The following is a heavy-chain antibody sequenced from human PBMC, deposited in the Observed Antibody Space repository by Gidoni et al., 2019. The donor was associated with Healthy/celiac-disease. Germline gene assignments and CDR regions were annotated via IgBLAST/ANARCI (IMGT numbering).Heavy chain of an antibody. D-gene: IGHD2-15*01. V-gene: IGHV4-34*01. J-gene: IGHJ5*02. CDR2: IYHSGSP. Sequence: VQLQQWGAGLLKPSETLSLTCADYGGSFSAYYWTWIRQPPGKGLEWIGEIYHSGSPHYNPSLKSRVTIAVDTSKNQFSLKLTTVTAADTAVYYCARGLVDCSGGSCHNWFDPWGQGTLVTVSS. CDR3: ARGLVDCSGGSCHNWFDP. CDR1: GGSFSAYY.